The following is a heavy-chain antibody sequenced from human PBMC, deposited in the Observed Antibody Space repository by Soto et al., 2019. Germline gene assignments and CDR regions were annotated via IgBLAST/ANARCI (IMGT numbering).Heavy chain of an antibody. CDR3: ARVESGYSHGYYYYYGMDV. V-gene: IGHV4-59*01. CDR2: IYYSGST. CDR1: GGSISSYY. D-gene: IGHD5-18*01. Sequence: SETLSLTCTVSGGSISSYYWSWIRQPPGKGLEWIGYIYYSGSTNYNPSLKSRVTISVDTSKNQFSLKLSSVTAADTAVYYCARVESGYSHGYYYYYGMDVWGQGTTVIVSS. J-gene: IGHJ6*02.